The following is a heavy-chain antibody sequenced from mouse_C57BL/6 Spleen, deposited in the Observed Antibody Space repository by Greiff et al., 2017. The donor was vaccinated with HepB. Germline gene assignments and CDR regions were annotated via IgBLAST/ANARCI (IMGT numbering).Heavy chain of an antibody. Sequence: QVQLKQSGPELVKPGASVKISCKASGYSFTSYYIHWVKQRPGQGLEWIGWIYPGSGNTKYNEKFKGKATLTADTSSSTAYMQLSSLTSEDSAVYYCARGDYEVYAMDYWGQGTSVTVSS. CDR1: GYSFTSYY. CDR2: IYPGSGNT. D-gene: IGHD2-4*01. CDR3: ARGDYEVYAMDY. J-gene: IGHJ4*01. V-gene: IGHV1-66*01.